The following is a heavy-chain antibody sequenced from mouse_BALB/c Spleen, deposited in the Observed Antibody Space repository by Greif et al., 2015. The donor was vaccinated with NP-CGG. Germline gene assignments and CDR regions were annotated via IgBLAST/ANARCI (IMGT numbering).Heavy chain of an antibody. J-gene: IGHJ3*01. CDR1: GFNIKDTY. V-gene: IGHV14-3*02. Sequence: VQLQQSGAELVKPGASVKLSCTASGFNIKDTYMHWVKQRPEQGLEWIGRIDPANGNTKYDPKFQGKATITADTSSNPAYLQLSSLTSEDTAVYYCARGGVGITPWFAYWGQGTLVTVSA. D-gene: IGHD2-4*01. CDR2: IDPANGNT. CDR3: ARGGVGITPWFAY.